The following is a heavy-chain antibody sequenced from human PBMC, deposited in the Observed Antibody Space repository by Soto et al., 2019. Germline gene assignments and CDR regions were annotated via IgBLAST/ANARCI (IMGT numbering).Heavy chain of an antibody. CDR1: GGSISSYY. Sequence: SETLSLTCTVSGGSISSYYWSWIRQPPGKGLEWIGYIYYSGSTNYNPSLKSRVTISVDTSKNQFSLKLSSVTAADTAVYYCARQLVGATVTLFDYWGQGTLVTVSS. D-gene: IGHD4-17*01. V-gene: IGHV4-59*08. CDR3: ARQLVGATVTLFDY. CDR2: IYYSGST. J-gene: IGHJ4*02.